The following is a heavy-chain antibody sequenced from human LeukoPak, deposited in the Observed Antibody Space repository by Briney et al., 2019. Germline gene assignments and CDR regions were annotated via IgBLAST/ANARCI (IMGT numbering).Heavy chain of an antibody. V-gene: IGHV3-7*01. CDR1: GFTFSSYW. CDR3: ARALEGIAAAVTRYYYYYGMDV. J-gene: IGHJ6*02. Sequence: GGSLRLSCAASGFTFSSYWMSWVRQAPGKGLEWVANIKQDGSEKYYVDSVKGRFTISRDNAKNSLYLQMNSLRAEDTAVYYRARALEGIAAAVTRYYYYYGMDVWGQGTTVTVSS. CDR2: IKQDGSEK. D-gene: IGHD6-13*01.